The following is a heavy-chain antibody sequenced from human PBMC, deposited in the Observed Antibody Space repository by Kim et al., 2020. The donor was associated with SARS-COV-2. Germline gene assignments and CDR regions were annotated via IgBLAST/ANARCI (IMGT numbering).Heavy chain of an antibody. J-gene: IGHJ4*02. CDR1: GGSISSSSYY. V-gene: IGHV4-39*01. CDR3: ARLTPAAAGTDDY. Sequence: SETLSLTCTVSGGSISSSSYYWGWIRQPPGKGLEWIGSIYYSGSTYYNPSLKSRVTISVDTSKNQFSLKLSSVTAADTAVYYCARLTPAAAGTDDYWGQGTLVTVSS. D-gene: IGHD6-13*01. CDR2: IYYSGST.